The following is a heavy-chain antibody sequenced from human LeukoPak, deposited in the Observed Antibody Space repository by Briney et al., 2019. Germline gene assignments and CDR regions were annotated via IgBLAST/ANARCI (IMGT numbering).Heavy chain of an antibody. CDR3: ATDRNGGKYYDY. D-gene: IGHD2/OR15-2a*01. V-gene: IGHV3-33*01. CDR1: GLNFRNYG. Sequence: GGSLRLSCAASGLNFRNYGMHWVRQAPGKGLEWVAVIWYDGSNQYYVDSVKGRFTVSKDNAKSMLYLQMNSLRAEDTAVYYCATDRNGGKYYDYWGQGTLVTVPS. J-gene: IGHJ4*02. CDR2: IWYDGSNQ.